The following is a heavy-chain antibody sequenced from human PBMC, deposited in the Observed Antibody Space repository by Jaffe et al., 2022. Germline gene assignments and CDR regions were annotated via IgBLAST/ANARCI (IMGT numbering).Heavy chain of an antibody. V-gene: IGHV3-7*01. CDR3: AREETVAVAALLYYYYYYMDV. CDR2: IKQDGSEK. D-gene: IGHD6-19*01. J-gene: IGHJ6*03. Sequence: EVQLVESGGGLVQPGGSLRLSCAASGFTFSSYWMSWVRQAPGKGLEWVANIKQDGSEKYYVDSVKGRFTISRDNAKNSLYLQMNSLRAEDTAVYYCAREETVAVAALLYYYYYYMDVWGKGTTVTVSS. CDR1: GFTFSSYW.